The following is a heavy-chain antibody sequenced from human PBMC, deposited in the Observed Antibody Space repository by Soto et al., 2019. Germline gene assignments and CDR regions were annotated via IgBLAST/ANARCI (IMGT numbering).Heavy chain of an antibody. V-gene: IGHV3-48*02. CDR3: ARDSWGIDY. D-gene: IGHD3-16*01. J-gene: IGHJ4*02. Sequence: VQLVESGGNLVQSGGSLRLSCAASGFIFGNYNMNWARQAPGRGLEWIAYMSSSGSDIYYTDSVKGRFTISRDNAKNSLFMPMNSLRDDDTATYYCARDSWGIDYWGQGTLVSVSS. CDR1: GFIFGNYN. CDR2: MSSSGSDI.